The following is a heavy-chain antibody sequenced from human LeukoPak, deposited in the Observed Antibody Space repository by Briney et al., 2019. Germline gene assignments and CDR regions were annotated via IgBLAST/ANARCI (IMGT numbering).Heavy chain of an antibody. CDR3: ARVPLYYYDSSGYYYFDY. CDR2: IWYDGSNK. Sequence: GGSLRLSCAASGFTFSSYGMHWVRQAPGKGPEWVAVIWYDGSNKYYADSVKGRFTISRDNSKNTLYLQMNSLRAEDTAAYYCARVPLYYYDSSGYYYFDYWGQGTLVTVSS. V-gene: IGHV3-33*01. J-gene: IGHJ4*02. D-gene: IGHD3-22*01. CDR1: GFTFSSYG.